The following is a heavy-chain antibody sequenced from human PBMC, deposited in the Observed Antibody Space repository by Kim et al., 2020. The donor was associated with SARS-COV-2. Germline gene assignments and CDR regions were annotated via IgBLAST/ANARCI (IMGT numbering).Heavy chain of an antibody. D-gene: IGHD6-19*01. Sequence: SETLSLTCTVSGGSISSYYWGWIRQPPGKGLEWIGNISSGGCTYYIPSLKSRVTISLDTSKTRFSLKLTSVTAADTAVYFCARLGWFFSYGMDFLGQGT. CDR3: ARLGWFFSYGMDF. V-gene: IGHV4-59*12. CDR2: ISSGGCT. CDR1: GGSISSYY. J-gene: IGHJ6*02.